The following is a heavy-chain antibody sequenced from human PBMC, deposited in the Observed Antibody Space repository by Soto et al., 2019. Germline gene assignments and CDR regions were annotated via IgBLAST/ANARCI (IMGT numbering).Heavy chain of an antibody. D-gene: IGHD3-16*01. CDR3: ANGSSLGGWGGMAV. J-gene: IGHJ6*02. V-gene: IGHV3-9*01. CDR1: GFTFDDYA. Sequence: EVQLVESGGGLVQPGRSLRLSCAASGFTFDDYAMHWVRQAPGKGLEWVSGISWNSGSIGYADSVKGRFTISRDNAKNSLYLQMTSRRAEDTALYYCANGSSLGGWGGMAVWGQGTTVTVSS. CDR2: ISWNSGSI.